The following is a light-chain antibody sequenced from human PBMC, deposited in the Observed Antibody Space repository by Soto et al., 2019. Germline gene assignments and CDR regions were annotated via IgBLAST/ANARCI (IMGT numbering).Light chain of an antibody. J-gene: IGLJ1*01. CDR3: SSYTSSSTRV. V-gene: IGLV2-14*03. Sequence: QSAPTQPASVSGSPGQSITISCTGTSSDVGYYNYVSWYQQHPGKAPKLMIYDVRNRPSGVSNRFSGSKSGDTASLTISGLQAEDEADYYCSSYTSSSTRVFGTGTKLTVL. CDR2: DVR. CDR1: SSDVGYYNY.